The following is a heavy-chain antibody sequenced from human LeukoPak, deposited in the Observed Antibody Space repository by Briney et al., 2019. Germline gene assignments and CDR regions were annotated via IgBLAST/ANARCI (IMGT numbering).Heavy chain of an antibody. J-gene: IGHJ5*02. CDR2: IYHSGST. CDR1: GGSISSYY. CDR3: ARDRGNYYDSSGYYPPTFDP. D-gene: IGHD3-22*01. Sequence: KTSETLSLTCTVSGGSISSYYWSWIRQPPGKGLEWIGSIYHSGSTYYNPSLKSRVTISVDTSKNQFSLKLSSVTAADTAVYYCARDRGNYYDSSGYYPPTFDPWGQGTLVTVSS. V-gene: IGHV4-59*12.